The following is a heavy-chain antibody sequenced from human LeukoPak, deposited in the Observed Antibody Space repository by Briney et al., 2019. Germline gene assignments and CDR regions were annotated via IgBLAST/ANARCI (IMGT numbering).Heavy chain of an antibody. CDR1: GGTFSSYA. V-gene: IGHV1-69*05. D-gene: IGHD5-24*01. Sequence: SVKVCCKASGGTFSSYAISWVRQAPGQGLEWMGGIIPIFGTANYAQKFQGRVTITTDESTSTAYVELSSLRSEDTAVYYCARSPGGDGYNFDYWGQGTLVTLSS. CDR2: IIPIFGTA. CDR3: ARSPGGDGYNFDY. J-gene: IGHJ4*02.